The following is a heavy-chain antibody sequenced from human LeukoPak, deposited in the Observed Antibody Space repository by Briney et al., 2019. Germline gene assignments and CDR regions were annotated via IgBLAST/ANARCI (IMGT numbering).Heavy chain of an antibody. V-gene: IGHV3-66*01. CDR3: AKYDFWSGYPLFDP. CDR1: GFTVSSNY. D-gene: IGHD3-3*01. J-gene: IGHJ5*02. CDR2: IFSGGST. Sequence: QPGGSLRLSCAVSGFTVSSNYMSWVRQAPGKGLEWVSMIFSGGSTYYADSVKGRFTISRDNSKNTLYLQMNSLRAEDTAVYYCAKYDFWSGYPLFDPWGQGTLVTVSS.